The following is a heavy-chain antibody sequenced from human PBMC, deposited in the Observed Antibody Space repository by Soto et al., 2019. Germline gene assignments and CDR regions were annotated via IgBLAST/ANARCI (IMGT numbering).Heavy chain of an antibody. CDR1: GYSFTSYY. V-gene: IGHV1-46*01. D-gene: IGHD6-13*01. J-gene: IGHJ6*02. Sequence: XSVKVSCKASGYSFTSYYMHWVRQAPGQGLEWMGIINPSGGSTSYAQKFQGRVTMTRDTSTSTVYMELSSLRSEDTAVYYCERVAAPYYYGMDVWGQGTTVTVSS. CDR2: INPSGGST. CDR3: ERVAAPYYYGMDV.